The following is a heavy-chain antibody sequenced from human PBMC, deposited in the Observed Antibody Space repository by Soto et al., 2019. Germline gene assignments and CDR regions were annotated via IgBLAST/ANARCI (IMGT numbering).Heavy chain of an antibody. Sequence: EVQLVESGGGLVQTGGSLRLSCAASGISVSSNYMSWVRQAPGKGLQWVSLTYSGGNTYYADSVKGRFTISRDNSKNTQDLQRNSLRAEDTAVYYCARDGRGGGDTLWGQGTVVTVSS. CDR3: ARDGRGGGDTL. CDR2: TYSGGNT. J-gene: IGHJ4*02. D-gene: IGHD1-26*01. CDR1: GISVSSNY. V-gene: IGHV3-66*01.